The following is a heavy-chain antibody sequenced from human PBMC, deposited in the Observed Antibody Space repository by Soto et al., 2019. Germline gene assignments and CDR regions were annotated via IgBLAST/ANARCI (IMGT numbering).Heavy chain of an antibody. CDR1: VYTFTSYG. J-gene: IGHJ5*02. V-gene: IGHV1-18*01. Sequence: ASVKGSCKASVYTFTSYGIIWVRQAPGQGLEWMGWISAYNGNTNYAQKLQGRVTMTTDTSTSTAYMELRSLRSDDTAVYYCARENFDFWSGQYRNWFDPWGQGTLVTVSS. CDR3: ARENFDFWSGQYRNWFDP. CDR2: ISAYNGNT. D-gene: IGHD3-3*01.